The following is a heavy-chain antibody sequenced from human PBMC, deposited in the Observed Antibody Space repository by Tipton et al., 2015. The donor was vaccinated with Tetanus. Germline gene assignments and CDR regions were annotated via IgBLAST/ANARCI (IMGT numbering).Heavy chain of an antibody. CDR1: GGSISSGGYY. CDR3: ARDQARGARGWNYLDY. Sequence: GLVKPSQTLSLTCTVSGGSISSGGYYWSWIRQHPGKGLEWIRDIYYSGSTYYNPSLKSRVTISVDTSKNQFSLKLNSVTAADTAVYYCARDQARGARGWNYLDYWGQGTLVTVSS. V-gene: IGHV4-31*03. D-gene: IGHD1-26*01. CDR2: IYYSGST. J-gene: IGHJ4*02.